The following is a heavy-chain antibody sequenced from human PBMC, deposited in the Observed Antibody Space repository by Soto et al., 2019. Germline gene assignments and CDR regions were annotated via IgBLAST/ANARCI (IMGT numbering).Heavy chain of an antibody. D-gene: IGHD2-15*01. CDR1: GYTFTSYG. CDR2: ISAYNGNT. J-gene: IGHJ3*02. Sequence: ASVKVSCKASGYTFTSYGISWVRQAPGQGLEWMGWISAYNGNTNYAQKLQGRVTMPTDTSTSTAYMELRSLRSDDTAVYYCARVRYCSGGSCYSAAFDIWGQGTMVTVSS. V-gene: IGHV1-18*01. CDR3: ARVRYCSGGSCYSAAFDI.